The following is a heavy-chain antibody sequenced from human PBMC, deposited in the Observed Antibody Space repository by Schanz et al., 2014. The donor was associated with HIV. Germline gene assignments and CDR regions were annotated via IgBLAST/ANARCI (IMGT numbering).Heavy chain of an antibody. Sequence: QVHLVESGGGVVQPGRSLRLSCAASGFTFSSYGMHWVRQAPGKGLEWVAVIWYDGSNKYYADSVKGRFTISKDNSKNTLYLQMNSLRAQDTAVYYCANTEYPYSSSSDYYYGMDVWGQGTTVTVSS. D-gene: IGHD6-6*01. V-gene: IGHV3-33*08. CDR3: ANTEYPYSSSSDYYYGMDV. CDR2: IWYDGSNK. J-gene: IGHJ6*02. CDR1: GFTFSSYG.